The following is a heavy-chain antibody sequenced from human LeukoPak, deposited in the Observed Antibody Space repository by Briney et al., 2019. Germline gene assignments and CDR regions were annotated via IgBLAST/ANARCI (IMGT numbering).Heavy chain of an antibody. CDR2: INPSGGST. D-gene: IGHD6-13*01. CDR3: ALAAAGMGRWFDP. V-gene: IGHV1-46*03. J-gene: IGHJ5*02. CDR1: GYTFTSYG. Sequence: ASVKVSCKASGYTFTSYGISWVRQAPGQGLEWMGIINPSGGSTSYAQKFQGRVTMTRDTSTSTVYMELSSLRSEDTAVYYCALAAAGMGRWFDPWGQGTLVTVSS.